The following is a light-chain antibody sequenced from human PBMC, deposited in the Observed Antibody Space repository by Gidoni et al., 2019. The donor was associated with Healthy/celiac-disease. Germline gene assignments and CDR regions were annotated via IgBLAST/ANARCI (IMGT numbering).Light chain of an antibody. CDR1: QGISSH. V-gene: IGKV1-9*01. CDR2: AAS. J-gene: IGKJ2*01. Sequence: IQLTQSPSSLSASVGDRVTITCRASQGISSHLAWYQQKPGKAPKLLIYAASTLQSGVPSRFSGSGSGTDFTLTISSLQPEDFATYYCQQLNSYPPMNTFXXXTKLEIK. CDR3: QQLNSYPPMNT.